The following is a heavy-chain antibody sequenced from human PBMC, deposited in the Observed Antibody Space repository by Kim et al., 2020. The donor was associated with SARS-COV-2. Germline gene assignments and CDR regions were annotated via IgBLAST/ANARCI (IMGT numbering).Heavy chain of an antibody. J-gene: IGHJ6*02. CDR2: ISSSSSTI. Sequence: GGSLRLSCAASGFTFSSYSMNWVRQAPGKGLEWVSYISSSSSTIYYADSVKGRFTISRDNAKNSLYLQMNSLRAEDTAVYYCASQQDRYCSSTSCYEYYYYGMDLWGRGTTVTVSS. D-gene: IGHD2-2*01. CDR1: GFTFSSYS. CDR3: ASQQDRYCSSTSCYEYYYYGMDL. V-gene: IGHV3-48*04.